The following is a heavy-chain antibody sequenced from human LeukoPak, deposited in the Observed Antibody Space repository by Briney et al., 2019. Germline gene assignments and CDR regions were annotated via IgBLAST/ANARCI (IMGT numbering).Heavy chain of an antibody. CDR3: AKDPRDCSSTSCYTAAAGFDY. J-gene: IGHJ4*02. V-gene: IGHV3-30*02. D-gene: IGHD2-2*02. CDR2: IRYGGTNK. CDR1: GFTFSIYG. Sequence: GGSLRLSCAASGFTFSIYGMHWVRQAPGKGLEWVAFIRYGGTNKYYADSVKGRFTISRDNSRNTLYLQMSSLRAEDTAVYYCAKDPRDCSSTSCYTAAAGFDYWGQGTLVTVSS.